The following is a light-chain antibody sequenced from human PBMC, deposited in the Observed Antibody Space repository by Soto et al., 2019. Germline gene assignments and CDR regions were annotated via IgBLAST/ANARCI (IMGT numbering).Light chain of an antibody. Sequence: QSALTQPPSVSGAPGQRVTISCTGSSSNIGAGYDVHWYQQLPGTAPKLLIFGISNRPSGVPDRFSGSKSGTSASLAITGLQAEDEADYYCHSYDSSLSGSYVFGTGTRSPS. CDR2: GIS. J-gene: IGLJ1*01. CDR1: SSNIGAGYD. V-gene: IGLV1-40*01. CDR3: HSYDSSLSGSYV.